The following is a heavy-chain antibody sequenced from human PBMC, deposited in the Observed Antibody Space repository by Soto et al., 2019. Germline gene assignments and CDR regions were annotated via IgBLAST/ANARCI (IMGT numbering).Heavy chain of an antibody. V-gene: IGHV4-61*01. J-gene: IGHJ4*02. D-gene: IGHD6-19*01. CDR2: IYYSGST. CDR1: GGSVSSGSYY. Sequence: QVQLQESGPGLVKPSETLSLTCTVSGGSVSSGSYYWSWIRQPPGKGLEWIGYIYYSGSTNYNPSLESRVTISVDTSKNQFSLKLSSVTAADTAVYYCARGQWLIRFDYWGQGTLVTVSS. CDR3: ARGQWLIRFDY.